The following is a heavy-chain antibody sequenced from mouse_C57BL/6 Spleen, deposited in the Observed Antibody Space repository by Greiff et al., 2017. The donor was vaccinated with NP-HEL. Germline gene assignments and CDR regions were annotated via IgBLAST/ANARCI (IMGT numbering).Heavy chain of an antibody. V-gene: IGHV1-26*01. CDR1: GYTFTDYY. CDR2: INPNNGGT. D-gene: IGHD3-2*02. J-gene: IGHJ3*01. Sequence: EVQLQQSGPELVKPGASVKISCKASGYTFTDYYMNWVKQSHGKSLEWIGDINPNNGGTSYNQKFKGKATLTVDKSSSTAYMELRSLTSEDSAVYYCARQLRRGGLAYWGQGTLVTVSA. CDR3: ARQLRRGGLAY.